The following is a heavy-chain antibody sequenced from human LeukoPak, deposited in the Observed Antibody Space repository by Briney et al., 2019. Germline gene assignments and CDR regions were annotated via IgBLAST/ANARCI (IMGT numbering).Heavy chain of an antibody. CDR3: ARDKLVGATPCYYYYYMDV. Sequence: SETLSLTCTVSGGSISSYYWSWIRQPAGKGLEWIGRIYTSGSTNYNPSLKSRVTMSVDTSKNQFSLKLSSVTAADTAVYYCARDKLVGATPCYYYYYMDVWGKGTTVTVSS. CDR2: IYTSGST. J-gene: IGHJ6*03. D-gene: IGHD1-26*01. CDR1: GGSISSYY. V-gene: IGHV4-4*07.